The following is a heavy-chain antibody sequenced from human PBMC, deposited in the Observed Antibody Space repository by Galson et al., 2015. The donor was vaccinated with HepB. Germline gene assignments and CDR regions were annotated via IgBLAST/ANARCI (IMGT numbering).Heavy chain of an antibody. CDR3: AREMVLWFREMGSFDY. CDR1: GFTFSSYW. D-gene: IGHD3-10*01. J-gene: IGHJ4*02. V-gene: IGHV3-7*01. CDR2: IKQDGSEK. Sequence: SLRLSCAASGFTFSSYWMSWVRQAPGKGLEWVANIKQDGSEKYYVDSVKGRFTISRDNAKNSLYLQVNSLRAEDTAVYYCAREMVLWFREMGSFDYWGQGTLVTVSS.